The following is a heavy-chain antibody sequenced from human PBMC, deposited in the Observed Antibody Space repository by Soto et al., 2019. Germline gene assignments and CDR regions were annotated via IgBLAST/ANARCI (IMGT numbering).Heavy chain of an antibody. D-gene: IGHD2-15*01. Sequence: GESLRLSCSASGFIFSESTIYWVRQGPGKGLEAISAVSTSGRSTYYADSVKDRFTISRDNSKNTLFLQMGSLRPEDTAIYYCVKQAHGLDGVAFDYWGQRTQVTVSS. CDR2: VSTSGRST. CDR1: GFIFSEST. J-gene: IGHJ4*02. V-gene: IGHV3-64D*06. CDR3: VKQAHGLDGVAFDY.